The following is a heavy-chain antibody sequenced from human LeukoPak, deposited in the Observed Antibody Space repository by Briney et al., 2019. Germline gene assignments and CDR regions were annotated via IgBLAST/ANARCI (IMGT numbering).Heavy chain of an antibody. J-gene: IGHJ4*02. V-gene: IGHV3-30*04. CDR1: GFTFSSYA. Sequence: GGSLRLSCAASGFTFSSYAMHWVRQAPGKGLEWVAVISYDGSNKYYADSVKGRFTISRDNSKNTLYLQMNSLRAEDTAVYFCVRDFPNSKPRFDWWGQGTLVTVSS. CDR3: VRDFPNSKPRFDW. CDR2: ISYDGSNK. D-gene: IGHD2/OR15-2a*01.